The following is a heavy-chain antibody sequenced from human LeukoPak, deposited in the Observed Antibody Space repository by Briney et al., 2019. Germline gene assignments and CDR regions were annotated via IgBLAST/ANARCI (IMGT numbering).Heavy chain of an antibody. V-gene: IGHV4-34*01. CDR1: GFTFGSYW. D-gene: IGHD2-2*01. CDR3: ARIRRIVVVPAATHYFDY. Sequence: LSLSCAASGFTFGSYWMSWVRQPPGKGLEWIGEINHSGSTNYNPSLKSRVTISVDTSKNQFSLKLSSVTAADTAVYYCARIRRIVVVPAATHYFDYWGQGTLVTVSS. CDR2: INHSGST. J-gene: IGHJ4*02.